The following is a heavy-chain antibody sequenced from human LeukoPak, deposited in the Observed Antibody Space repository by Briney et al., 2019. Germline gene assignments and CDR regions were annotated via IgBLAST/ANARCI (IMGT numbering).Heavy chain of an antibody. D-gene: IGHD3-22*01. J-gene: IGHJ4*02. Sequence: GGSLRLSCAASGFTFDDYAMHWVRQAPGKGLKWVSGISGNSGSIGYADSVKGRFTISRDNAKNSLYLQMNSLRAEDTALYYCAKSWAPSYYYDSSGYIDYWGQGTLVTVSS. CDR1: GFTFDDYA. V-gene: IGHV3-9*01. CDR2: ISGNSGSI. CDR3: AKSWAPSYYYDSSGYIDY.